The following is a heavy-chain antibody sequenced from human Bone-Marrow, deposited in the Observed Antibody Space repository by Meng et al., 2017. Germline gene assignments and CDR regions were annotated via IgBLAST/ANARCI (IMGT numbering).Heavy chain of an antibody. D-gene: IGHD6-19*01. CDR1: GYSFTSYW. J-gene: IGHJ4*02. Sequence: GESLKISCKGSGYSFTSYWIGWVRQMPGKGLEWMGIIYPGDSDTRYSPSSQGQVTISADKSISTAYLQWSSLKASDTAMYYCARHSRRYSSGWLPVDYWGQGTLVTVSS. CDR2: IYPGDSDT. CDR3: ARHSRRYSSGWLPVDY. V-gene: IGHV5-51*01.